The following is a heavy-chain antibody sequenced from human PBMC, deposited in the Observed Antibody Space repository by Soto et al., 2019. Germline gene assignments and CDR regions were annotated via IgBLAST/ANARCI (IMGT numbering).Heavy chain of an antibody. V-gene: IGHV4-30-4*02. J-gene: IGHJ6*02. CDR1: GGSISSGDYY. CDR2: IYYSGST. Sequence: PSETLSLTCTVSGGSISSGDYYWSWIRQPPGKGLEWIGYIYYSGSTYYNPSLKSRVSISVDTSKNHFSLKLSSVTAADTALYYCARARYCRTTDCPRGYYFGMDVWGQGTTVTVSS. CDR3: ARARYCRTTDCPRGYYFGMDV. D-gene: IGHD2-2*01.